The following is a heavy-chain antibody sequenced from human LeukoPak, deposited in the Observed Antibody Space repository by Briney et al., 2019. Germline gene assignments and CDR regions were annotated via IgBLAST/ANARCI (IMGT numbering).Heavy chain of an antibody. D-gene: IGHD2-15*01. Sequence: ASVKVSCKASGYTFTSYDINWVRQATGQGLECMGWMNPNSGNTGYAQKFQGRVTMTRNTSISTAYMELSSLRSEDTAVYYCTVLGYCSSGSCYSVDYWGQGTLVTVSS. CDR2: MNPNSGNT. J-gene: IGHJ4*02. CDR1: GYTFTSYD. V-gene: IGHV1-8*01. CDR3: TVLGYCSSGSCYSVDY.